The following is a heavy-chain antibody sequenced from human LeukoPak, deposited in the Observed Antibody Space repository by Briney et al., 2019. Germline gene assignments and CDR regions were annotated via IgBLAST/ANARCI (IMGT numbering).Heavy chain of an antibody. CDR2: ISGSGGST. Sequence: PGESLRLSCAASGFPFSSFAMSWVRQAPGKGLEWVSTISGSGGSTSYADSVKGRFTISKDNSKNTLHLQRNSLRAEDTALYYCAKNSRSSGYFLDYWGQGTLVTVS. D-gene: IGHD3-22*01. V-gene: IGHV3-23*01. J-gene: IGHJ4*02. CDR1: GFPFSSFA. CDR3: AKNSRSSGYFLDY.